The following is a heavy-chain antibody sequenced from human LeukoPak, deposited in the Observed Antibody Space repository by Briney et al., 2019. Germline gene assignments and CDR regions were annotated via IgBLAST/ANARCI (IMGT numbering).Heavy chain of an antibody. CDR3: ARMEYCSSTSCYHNFDY. V-gene: IGHV3-21*01. D-gene: IGHD2-2*01. CDR2: ISSSSSYI. J-gene: IGHJ4*02. Sequence: GGSLRLSCAASGFTFSNNWMNWVRQAPGKGLEWVSSISSSSSYIYYADSVEGRFTISRDNAKNSLYLQMNSLRAEDTAVYYCARMEYCSSTSCYHNFDYWGQGTLVTVSS. CDR1: GFTFSNNW.